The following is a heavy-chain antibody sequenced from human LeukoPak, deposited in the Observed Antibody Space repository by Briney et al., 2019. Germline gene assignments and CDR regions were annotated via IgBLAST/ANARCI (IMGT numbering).Heavy chain of an antibody. CDR1: GFTFSTDE. CDR2: ISSTGSNI. J-gene: IGHJ4*02. D-gene: IGHD3-22*01. CDR3: AATYYYDGSGDY. V-gene: IGHV3-48*03. Sequence: PGGSLRLSCAASGFTFSTDEMNWVRQAPGKGLEWVSYISSTGSNIYYADSVKGRFTISRDNAKNSLYLLMNSLRTEDTAVYYCAATYYYDGSGDYWGQGTLVTVSS.